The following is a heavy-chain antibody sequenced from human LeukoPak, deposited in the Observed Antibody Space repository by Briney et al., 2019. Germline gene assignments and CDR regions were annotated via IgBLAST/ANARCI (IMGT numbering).Heavy chain of an antibody. CDR1: GGSISSSSYY. CDR2: IYYSGST. Sequence: KASEILSLTCTVSGGSISSSSYYWGWIRQPPGKGLEWIGSIYYSGSTYYNPSLKSRVTISVDTSKNQFSLKLSSVTAADTAVYYCARHKRQVSEDAHFDYWGQGTLVTVSS. CDR3: ARHKRQVSEDAHFDY. V-gene: IGHV4-39*01. D-gene: IGHD6-25*01. J-gene: IGHJ4*02.